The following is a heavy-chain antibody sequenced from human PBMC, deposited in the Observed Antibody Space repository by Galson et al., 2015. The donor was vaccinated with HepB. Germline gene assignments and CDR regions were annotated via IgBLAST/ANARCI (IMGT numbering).Heavy chain of an antibody. J-gene: IGHJ4*02. V-gene: IGHV3-13*05. Sequence: SLRLSCAASGFTFSGHAMHWVRQATGKGLEWVSAIGNAGDPYSPGSVTGRFTISRDNAKNSLYLQMNSLRAGDTAVYYCAKERYYDGSGSSPKGGEYYFDYRGQGTLVTVTA. CDR3: AKERYYDGSGSSPKGGEYYFDY. CDR2: IGNAGDP. CDR1: GFTFSGHA. D-gene: IGHD3-10*01.